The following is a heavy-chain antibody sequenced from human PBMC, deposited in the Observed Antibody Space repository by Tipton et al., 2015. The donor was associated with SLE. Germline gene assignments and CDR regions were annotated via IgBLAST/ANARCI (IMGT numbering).Heavy chain of an antibody. D-gene: IGHD3-22*01. J-gene: IGHJ4*02. V-gene: IGHV4-59*01. CDR2: IYYSGST. Sequence: TLSLTCTVSGGSISSYYWSWIRQPPGKGLEWIGYIYYSGSTNYNPSLKSRVTISVDTSKNQFSLKLSSVTAADTAVYYCAGQPRRYYDSSGYLYYFDYWGQGTLVTVSS. CDR3: AGQPRRYYDSSGYLYYFDY. CDR1: GGSISSYY.